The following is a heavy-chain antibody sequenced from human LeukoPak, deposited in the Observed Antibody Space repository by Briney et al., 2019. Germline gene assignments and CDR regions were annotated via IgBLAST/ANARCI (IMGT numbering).Heavy chain of an antibody. Sequence: PSETLSLTCTVSGGSLSSYYWSWVRQPAGKGLEGIWRIYTSGSTNYNPSHKSRATMSVDTSKNHFSLKLSSVTAADPAVYYCARDRGYRISSQDYYYYMDVWGKGTTVTVSS. CDR2: IYTSGST. CDR3: ARDRGYRISSQDYYYYMDV. J-gene: IGHJ6*03. CDR1: GGSLSSYY. V-gene: IGHV4-4*07. D-gene: IGHD6-6*01.